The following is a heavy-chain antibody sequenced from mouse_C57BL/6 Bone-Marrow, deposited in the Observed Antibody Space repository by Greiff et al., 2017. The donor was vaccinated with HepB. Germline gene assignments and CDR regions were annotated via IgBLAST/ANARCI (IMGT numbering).Heavy chain of an antibody. J-gene: IGHJ4*01. Sequence: EVQLQQSVAELVRPGASVKLSCTASGFNIKNTYMHWVKQRPEQGLEWIGRIDPANGNTKYDPKVQGKATITADTSSNTAYLQLSSLTSEDTAIYYCARNYGSSYYAMDYWGQGTSVTVSS. CDR3: ARNYGSSYYAMDY. CDR2: IDPANGNT. CDR1: GFNIKNTY. D-gene: IGHD1-1*01. V-gene: IGHV14-3*01.